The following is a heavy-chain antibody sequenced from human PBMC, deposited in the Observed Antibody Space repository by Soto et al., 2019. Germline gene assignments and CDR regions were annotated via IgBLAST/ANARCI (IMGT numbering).Heavy chain of an antibody. CDR1: GFTFSSYA. J-gene: IGHJ5*02. CDR3: WGVVVVSAATNIWFDP. CDR2: ISGSGGST. D-gene: IGHD2-2*01. V-gene: IGHV3-23*01. Sequence: GGSLRLSCAASGFTFSSYAMSWVRQAPGKGLEWVSAISGSGGSTYYADSVKGRFTISRDNSKSTLYLQMNSLRAEDTAVYYCWGVVVVSAATNIWFDPWGQGTLVTVSS.